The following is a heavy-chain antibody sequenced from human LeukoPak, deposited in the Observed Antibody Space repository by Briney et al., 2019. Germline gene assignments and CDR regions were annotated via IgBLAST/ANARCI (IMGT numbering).Heavy chain of an antibody. J-gene: IGHJ5*02. D-gene: IGHD2-21*01. Sequence: PSETLSLTCVVSGGSISSYFWTWLRQSPAEGLEWIGEINESGETDYNPSLKSRAKISIDTSRGQFYLTLRSVTAADAAMYYCARVLGIAVVAGATEDNYFDPWGQGILVTVSS. CDR2: INESGET. CDR1: GGSISSYF. CDR3: ARVLGIAVVAGATEDNYFDP. V-gene: IGHV4-34*01.